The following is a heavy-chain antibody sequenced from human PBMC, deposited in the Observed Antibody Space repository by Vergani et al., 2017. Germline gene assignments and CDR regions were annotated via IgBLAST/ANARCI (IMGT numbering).Heavy chain of an antibody. CDR3: ARDIVVVVAATYSWFDP. V-gene: IGHV4-4*07. CDR2: IYTSGST. D-gene: IGHD2-15*01. CDR1: GGPISSYY. Sequence: QVQLQESGPGLVKPSETLSLTCTVSGGPISSYYWSWIRQPAGKGLEWIGRIYTSGSTNYNPSLKSRVTMSVDTSKNQFSLKLSSVTAADTAVYYCARDIVVVVAATYSWFDPWGQGTLVTVSS. J-gene: IGHJ5*02.